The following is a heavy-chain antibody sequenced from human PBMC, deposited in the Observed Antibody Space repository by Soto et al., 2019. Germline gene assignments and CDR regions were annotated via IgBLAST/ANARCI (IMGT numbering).Heavy chain of an antibody. Sequence: QVQLVQSGAEVKKPGSSVKVSCKASGGTFSSYAISWVRQAPGQGLAWMGGIIPIFGTANYAQKFQGRVTITADESTSTAYMELSSLRSEDTAVYYCAREGRVGYGRDYYYGMDVWGQGTTVTVSS. J-gene: IGHJ6*02. V-gene: IGHV1-69*01. CDR1: GGTFSSYA. CDR3: AREGRVGYGRDYYYGMDV. D-gene: IGHD4-17*01. CDR2: IIPIFGTA.